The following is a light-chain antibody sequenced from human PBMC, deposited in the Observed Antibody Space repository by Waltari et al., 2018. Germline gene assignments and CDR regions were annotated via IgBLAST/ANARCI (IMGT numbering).Light chain of an antibody. CDR3: MQGTHLPFT. CDR1: QSLVYSDGNIY. CDR2: RVS. J-gene: IGKJ2*01. Sequence: DVVVTQSPLSLPVTLGQPASISCSSSQSLVYSDGNIYLNWFQQRPGQSPRPLSVRVSNRQSGVPDRFSCSGSGSNVTLKISRVEEEDVAVYYCMQGTHLPFTFGQGTRLEIK. V-gene: IGKV2-30*01.